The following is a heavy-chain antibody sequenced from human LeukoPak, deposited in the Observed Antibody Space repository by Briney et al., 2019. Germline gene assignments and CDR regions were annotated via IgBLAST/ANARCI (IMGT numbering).Heavy chain of an antibody. CDR3: ASLRGDDILTGRNY. CDR2: VRHTGRT. J-gene: IGHJ4*02. D-gene: IGHD3-9*01. V-gene: IGHV4-4*02. CDR1: GGSISDSFEHY. Sequence: SETLSLTCVVSGGSISDSFEHYWSWVRQPPGKGFEWIAEVRHTGRTIYSPSFARRVTISADTSKNQVSLKLSSVTAADTAVYYCASLRGDDILTGRNYWGQGTLVTVSS.